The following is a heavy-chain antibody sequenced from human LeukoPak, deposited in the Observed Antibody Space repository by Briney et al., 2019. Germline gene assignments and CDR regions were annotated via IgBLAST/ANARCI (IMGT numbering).Heavy chain of an antibody. V-gene: IGHV1-2*02. CDR2: INPNSGGT. CDR3: ARDRESVVVVAAANWFDP. Sequence: ASVKVSCKASGYTFTGYYMHWVRQAPGQGLEWMGWINPNSGGTNYAQKFQGRVTMTRDTSISTAYMELSRLRSDDTAVYYCARDRESVVVVAAANWFDPWGQGTLVTVSS. CDR1: GYTFTGYY. J-gene: IGHJ5*02. D-gene: IGHD2-15*01.